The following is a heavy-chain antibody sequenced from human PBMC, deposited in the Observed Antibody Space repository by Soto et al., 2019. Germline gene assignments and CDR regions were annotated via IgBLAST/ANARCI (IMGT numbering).Heavy chain of an antibody. CDR2: INPNSGGT. V-gene: IGHV1-2*02. CDR1: GYTFTGYY. D-gene: IGHD4-17*01. CDR3: VRARLDYGDYVFPFDY. J-gene: IGHJ4*02. Sequence: QVQLVQSGAEVKKPGASVKVSCKASGYTFTGYYMHWVRQAPGQGLEWMGWINPNSGGTNYAQKFQGRVTMTRDTSISTAYMELSRLRSDDTAVYYCVRARLDYGDYVFPFDYWGQGTLVTVSS.